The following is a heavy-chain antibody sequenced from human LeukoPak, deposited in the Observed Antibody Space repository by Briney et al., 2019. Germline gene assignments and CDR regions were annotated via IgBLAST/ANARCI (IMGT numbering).Heavy chain of an antibody. J-gene: IGHJ5*02. CDR1: GGSFSGYY. CDR2: INHSGST. Sequence: SETLSLICAVYGGSFSGYYWSWIRQPPGKGLEWIGEINHSGSTTYNPSLKSRVTISVDTSKNQFSLKLSSVTAADTAVYYCARGGYYYDSSGNWFDPWGQGTLVTVSS. CDR3: ARGGYYYDSSGNWFDP. D-gene: IGHD3-22*01. V-gene: IGHV4-34*01.